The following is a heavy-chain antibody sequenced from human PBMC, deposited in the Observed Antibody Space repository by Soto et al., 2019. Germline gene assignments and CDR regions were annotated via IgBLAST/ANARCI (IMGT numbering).Heavy chain of an antibody. J-gene: IGHJ6*02. CDR1: GGTFSSYA. V-gene: IGHV1-69*13. CDR2: IIPIFGTA. CDR3: ARGGKGCSGGSCYFGYYYYGMDV. D-gene: IGHD2-15*01. Sequence: GASVKVSCKASGGTFSSYAISWVRQAPGQGLEWMGGIIPIFGTANYAQKFQGRVTITADESTSTAYMELSSLRCEDTAVYYCARGGKGCSGGSCYFGYYYYGMDVWGQGTTVTVSS.